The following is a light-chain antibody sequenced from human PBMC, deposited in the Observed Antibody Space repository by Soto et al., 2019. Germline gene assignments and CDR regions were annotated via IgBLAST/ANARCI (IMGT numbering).Light chain of an antibody. CDR3: QSYDSNLSVV. CDR1: SSTIGTGYD. Sequence: QSVLTQPPSVSGAQGQRLPIPCIGSSSTIGTGYDVHWYQQLPGTAPKLLIYGNSNRPSGVPDRFSGSKSGTSASLAITGLQAEDEADYYCQSYDSNLSVVFGGGTKLTVL. V-gene: IGLV1-40*01. J-gene: IGLJ2*01. CDR2: GNS.